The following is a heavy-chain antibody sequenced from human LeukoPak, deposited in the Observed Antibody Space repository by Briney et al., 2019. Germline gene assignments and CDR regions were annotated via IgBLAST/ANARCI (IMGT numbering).Heavy chain of an antibody. CDR3: ARDYNWSYDY. J-gene: IGHJ4*02. CDR2: ITPTDGKT. D-gene: IGHD5-24*01. V-gene: IGHV1-46*01. Sequence: GASVKVSCKASGYTFTSNKIHWVRQAPGQGLEWMVIITPTDGKTGYAQRFQGRVTVTRDTSTNTVYMELSSLTSEDTAIYYCARDYNWSYDYWGQGTLVTVSS. CDR1: GYTFTSNK.